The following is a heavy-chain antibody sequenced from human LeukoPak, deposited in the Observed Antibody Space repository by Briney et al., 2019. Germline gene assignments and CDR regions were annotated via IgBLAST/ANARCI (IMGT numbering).Heavy chain of an antibody. V-gene: IGHV1-18*01. Sequence: EASVKVSCKASGYTFTSYGISWVRQAPGQGLEWMGWISAYNGNTNYAQKLQGRVTMTTDTSTSTAYMELRSLRSDDTAVYYCAQAHLACSSCPTFDYWDQGTLVTVSS. CDR3: AQAHLACSSCPTFDY. CDR1: GYTFTSYG. D-gene: IGHD2-2*01. J-gene: IGHJ4*02. CDR2: ISAYNGNT.